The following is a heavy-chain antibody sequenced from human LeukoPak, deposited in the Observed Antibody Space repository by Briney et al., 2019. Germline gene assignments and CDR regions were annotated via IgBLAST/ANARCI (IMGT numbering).Heavy chain of an antibody. CDR1: GGTFTSYA. D-gene: IGHD5-18*01. V-gene: IGHV1-69*05. CDR3: ATGVNTAMVTAHFDY. Sequence: ASVKVSCKASGGTFTSYAISWVRQAPGQGREWMGGIIPIFGTANYAQKFQGRVTITTDESTSTAYMELSSLRSEDTAVYYCATGVNTAMVTAHFDYWGQGTLVTVSS. CDR2: IIPIFGTA. J-gene: IGHJ4*02.